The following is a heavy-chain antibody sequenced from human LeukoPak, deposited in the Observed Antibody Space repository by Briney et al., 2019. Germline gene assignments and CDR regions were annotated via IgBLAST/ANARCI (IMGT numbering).Heavy chain of an antibody. J-gene: IGHJ4*02. CDR2: IKSKTDGGTT. CDR3: ILWFGELLDY. D-gene: IGHD3-10*01. V-gene: IGHV3-15*01. Sequence: GSLRLSCAASGFTFSNAWMSWVRQAPGKGLEWVGRIKSKTDGGTTDYAAPVKGRFTISRDDSKNTLYLQMNSLKTEDTAVYYCILWFGELLDYWGQGTLVTVSS. CDR1: GFTFSNAW.